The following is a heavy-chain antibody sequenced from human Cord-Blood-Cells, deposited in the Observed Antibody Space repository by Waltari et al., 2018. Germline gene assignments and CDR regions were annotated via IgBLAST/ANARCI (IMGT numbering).Heavy chain of an antibody. J-gene: IGHJ4*02. Sequence: QVQLQESGPGLVKPSETLSLTCTVSGGSISSYYWSWIRQPPGKGLEWIGYIYYSGSTNYNPSLKSRVTISVDTSKNQFSLKLSSVTAADTAVYYCASTAAGMDHWGQGTLVTVSS. CDR2: IYYSGST. D-gene: IGHD6-13*01. V-gene: IGHV4-59*01. CDR1: GGSISSYY. CDR3: ASTAAGMDH.